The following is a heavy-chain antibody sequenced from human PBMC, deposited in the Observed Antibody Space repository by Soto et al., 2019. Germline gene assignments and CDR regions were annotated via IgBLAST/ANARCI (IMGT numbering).Heavy chain of an antibody. CDR2: ISYDGSNE. CDR1: GFTFSSYG. D-gene: IGHD5-18*01. CDR3: AKDRIQLWPHYFDY. V-gene: IGHV3-30*18. Sequence: QVQLVESGGGVVQPGRSLRLSCAASGFTFSSYGMHWVRQAPGKGLEWVAVISYDGSNEYYADSVKGRFTISGDNSKNTLYLQMNSLRAEDTAVYYCAKDRIQLWPHYFDYWGQGTLVTVSS. J-gene: IGHJ4*02.